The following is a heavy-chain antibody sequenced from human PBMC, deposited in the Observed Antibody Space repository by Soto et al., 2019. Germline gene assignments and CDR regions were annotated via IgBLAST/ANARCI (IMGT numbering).Heavy chain of an antibody. J-gene: IGHJ6*02. CDR1: GFTFRSYG. CDR2: IWFDGSKK. Sequence: QMQLVESGGGVVQPGRSLRLSWAASGFTFRSYGIHWVRQAPGKGLEWVALIWFDGSKKYYVDSVKGRFAVSRDNSKNTLYLQMNRLRVEDTAVYYCARDRLVPYGYGMDVWGQGTTVTVSS. D-gene: IGHD2-2*01. V-gene: IGHV3-33*01. CDR3: ARDRLVPYGYGMDV.